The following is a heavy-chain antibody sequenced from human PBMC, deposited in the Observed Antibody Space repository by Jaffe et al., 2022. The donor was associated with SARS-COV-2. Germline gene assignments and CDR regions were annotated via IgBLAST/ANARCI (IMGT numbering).Heavy chain of an antibody. CDR1: GASVSSGSYY. Sequence: QVQLQESGPGLVKPSQTLSLTCSVSGASVSSGSYYWSWIRQPAGKGVEWIGRIYTSGGTNYNPSLKSRVTISLDTSKNQFSLRLSSVTAADTAVYYCARQSGYSYDLVYYYYGMDVWGQGTTVTVSS. CDR2: IYTSGGT. D-gene: IGHD5-18*01. V-gene: IGHV4-61*02. J-gene: IGHJ6*02. CDR3: ARQSGYSYDLVYYYYGMDV.